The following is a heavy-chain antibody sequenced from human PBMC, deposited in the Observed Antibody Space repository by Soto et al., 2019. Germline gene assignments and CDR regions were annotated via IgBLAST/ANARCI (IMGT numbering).Heavy chain of an antibody. CDR2: IRSSGGNT. J-gene: IGHJ3*02. D-gene: IGHD4-17*01. CDR1: RFTFSNFA. Sequence: VQLLEYGGGLVQPGGSLRLSCAASRFTFSNFAMSWVRQAPGKGLEWVSTIRSSGGNTYYADSVKGRFTISRDDSRNTLYLQMNSLRAEDTAVYYCAKDPWGTVTGAFDIWGQGTMVTVSS. V-gene: IGHV3-23*01. CDR3: AKDPWGTVTGAFDI.